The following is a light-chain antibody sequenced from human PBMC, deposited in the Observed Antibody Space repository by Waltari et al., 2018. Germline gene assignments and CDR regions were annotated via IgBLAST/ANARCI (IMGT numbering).Light chain of an antibody. J-gene: IGLJ2*01. CDR1: SSDVGSYNL. V-gene: IGLV2-23*01. CDR2: EDS. CDR3: CSYAGSFTLI. Sequence: QSALTQPASVSGSPGQPITIPCPGTSSDVGSYNLVSWYQEHPGKAPKLMIYEDSKRPSGVSNRFSGSKSGNTASLTISGLQAEDEADYYCCSYAGSFTLIFGGGTKLTVL.